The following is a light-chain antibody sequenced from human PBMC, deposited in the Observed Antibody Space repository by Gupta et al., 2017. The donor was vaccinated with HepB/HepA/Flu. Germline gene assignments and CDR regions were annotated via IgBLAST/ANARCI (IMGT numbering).Light chain of an antibody. J-gene: IGKJ2*01. V-gene: IGKV4-1*01. CDR1: QSVLYSSNNRSY. Sequence: DIVMTQSPDSLAVSLGERATINCKSSQSVLYSSNNRSYIAWYQQKPGQPPKRLIYRASTREAGVTDRFSGGGSGKDLTLTSSSLQEEDVAVYYCQQDESTPPYTFGQGTKMEIK. CDR3: QQDESTPPYT. CDR2: RAS.